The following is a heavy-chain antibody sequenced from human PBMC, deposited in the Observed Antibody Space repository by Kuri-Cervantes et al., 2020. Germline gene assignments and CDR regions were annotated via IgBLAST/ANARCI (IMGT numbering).Heavy chain of an antibody. J-gene: IGHJ6*02. CDR1: GDSIISGNW. CDR3: ARGGSSGWTHYYYYGMDV. CDR2: IHHSGST. V-gene: IGHV4-55*08. Sequence: ESLKISCAVSGDSIISGNWLIWVRQSPGKGLEWIGEIHHSGSTYYNPSLKSRVTISVDTSKNQFSLKLSSVTAADTAVYYCARGGSSGWTHYYYYGMDVWGQGTTVTVSS. D-gene: IGHD6-19*01.